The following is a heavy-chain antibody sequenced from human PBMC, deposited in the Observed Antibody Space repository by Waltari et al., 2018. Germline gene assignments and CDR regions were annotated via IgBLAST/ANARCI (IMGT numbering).Heavy chain of an antibody. Sequence: QVQLQQWGAGLLKPSETLSLTCAVYGGSFSGYYWSWIRQPPGKGLEWIGEINHSGSTNYNPSLKSRVTISVDTSKTQFSLKLSSVTAADTAVYYCARWRDYVWGNYHVWGQGTTVTVSS. D-gene: IGHD3-16*02. CDR1: GGSFSGYY. CDR3: ARWRDYVWGNYHV. J-gene: IGHJ6*02. CDR2: INHSGST. V-gene: IGHV4-34*01.